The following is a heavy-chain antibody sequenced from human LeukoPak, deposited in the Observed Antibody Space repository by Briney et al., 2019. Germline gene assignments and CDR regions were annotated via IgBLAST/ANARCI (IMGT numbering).Heavy chain of an antibody. Sequence: GGSLRLSCATSGFTFSSYAMSWVRQAPGKGLEWVSGIGASGGSTYYADSVKGRFTISRDNSKNTLYLQMNSLRTEDTAVYYCAKAEGYDILTGLDYWGQGTLVT. V-gene: IGHV3-23*01. CDR1: GFTFSSYA. J-gene: IGHJ4*02. CDR2: IGASGGST. D-gene: IGHD3-9*01. CDR3: AKAEGYDILTGLDY.